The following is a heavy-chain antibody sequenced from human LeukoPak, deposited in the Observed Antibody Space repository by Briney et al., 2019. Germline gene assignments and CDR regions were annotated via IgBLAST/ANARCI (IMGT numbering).Heavy chain of an antibody. J-gene: IGHJ4*02. V-gene: IGHV3-21*01. CDR1: GFTFSSYS. D-gene: IGHD2-2*01. Sequence: AGGSLRLSCAASGFTFSSYSMNWARQAPGKGLEWVSSISSSSSYIYYADSVKGRFTISRDNAKNSLYLQMNSLRAEDTAVYYCARDSRKYQLLSPFDYWGQGTLVTVSS. CDR2: ISSSSSYI. CDR3: ARDSRKYQLLSPFDY.